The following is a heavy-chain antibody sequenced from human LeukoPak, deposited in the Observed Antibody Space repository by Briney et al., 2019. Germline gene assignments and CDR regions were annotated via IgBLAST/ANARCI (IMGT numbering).Heavy chain of an antibody. V-gene: IGHV1-2*02. D-gene: IGHD4-17*01. CDR2: INPNSGGT. CDR3: SREGDYGDYGRLWYFDL. CDR1: GYTFTGYF. J-gene: IGHJ2*01. Sequence: ASVKVSCKTSGYTFTGYFMHWGRQAPGQGLEWMGWINPNSGGTNYAQKFQGRVTMTRDTSISTAYMELTRLRSDDTAMYYCSREGDYGDYGRLWYFDLWGRGTLVTVSS.